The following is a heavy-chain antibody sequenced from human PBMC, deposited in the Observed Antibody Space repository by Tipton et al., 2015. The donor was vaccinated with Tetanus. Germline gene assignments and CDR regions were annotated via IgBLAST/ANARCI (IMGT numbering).Heavy chain of an antibody. CDR2: ISGSGNTV. J-gene: IGHJ4*02. D-gene: IGHD3-10*01. CDR3: GVLVRGVLLTRVIEH. Sequence: SLRLSCAASGMSFSDSFMSWIRQAPGKGLEWVSYISGSGNTVYLADSMKDRMTVSRDNDRNSLYLQMNSLRAEDTAVYYCGVLVRGVLLTRVIEHWGRGTLVAVSS. V-gene: IGHV3-11*01. CDR1: GMSFSDSF.